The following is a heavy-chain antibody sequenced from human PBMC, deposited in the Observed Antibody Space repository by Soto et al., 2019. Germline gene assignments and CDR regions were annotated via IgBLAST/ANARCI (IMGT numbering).Heavy chain of an antibody. D-gene: IGHD6-13*01. J-gene: IGHJ5*02. CDR1: GYSFTSYW. CDR3: ARHGEAAGTLSMFDP. V-gene: IGHV5-51*01. CDR2: IYPGDSDT. Sequence: GESLKISCKGSGYSFTSYWIGWVRQMPGKGLEWMGIIYPGDSDTRYSPSFQGQVTISADKSISTAYLQWTSLKASDTAMYYCARHGEAAGTLSMFDPWGQGTLVIVSS.